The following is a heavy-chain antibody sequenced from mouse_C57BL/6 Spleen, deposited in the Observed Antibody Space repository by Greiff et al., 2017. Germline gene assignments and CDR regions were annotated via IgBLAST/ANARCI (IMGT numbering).Heavy chain of an antibody. Sequence: QVQLQQPGAELVKPGASVKMSCKASGYTFTSYWITWVKQRPGQGLEWIGDIYPGSGSTNYNEKFKSKATLTVDTSSSTAYMQLSSLTSEDSAVYYCARIGFYYDYDGYFDYWGQGTTLTVSS. CDR1: GYTFTSYW. V-gene: IGHV1-55*01. J-gene: IGHJ2*01. CDR2: IYPGSGST. CDR3: ARIGFYYDYDGYFDY. D-gene: IGHD2-4*01.